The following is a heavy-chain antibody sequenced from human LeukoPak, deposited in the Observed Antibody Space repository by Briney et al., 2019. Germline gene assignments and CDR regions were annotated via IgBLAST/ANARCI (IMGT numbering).Heavy chain of an antibody. CDR2: ISGSGGST. CDR3: AKPGVAVAGTGD. Sequence: GGSLRLSCAASGFTFSSYAMSWVRQAPGKGLGWVSAISGSGGSTYYADSVKGRFTISRDNSKNTLYLQMNSLRAEDTAVYCCAKPGVAVAGTGDWGQGTLVTVSS. D-gene: IGHD6-19*01. J-gene: IGHJ4*02. CDR1: GFTFSSYA. V-gene: IGHV3-23*01.